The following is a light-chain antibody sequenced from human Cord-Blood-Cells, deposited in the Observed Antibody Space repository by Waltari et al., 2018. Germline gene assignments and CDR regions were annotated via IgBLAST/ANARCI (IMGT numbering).Light chain of an antibody. CDR3: QQRSNWPPWT. CDR1: QSVSSY. V-gene: IGKV3-11*01. J-gene: IGKJ1*01. Sequence: EIVLTQSPATLSLSPGERATLSCRASQSVSSYLAWYQQKPGQAPRLLIYDASNRATVIPARFMGSGSGTDFTLTISSLEPEDFAVYYCQQRSNWPPWTFGQGTKVEIK. CDR2: DAS.